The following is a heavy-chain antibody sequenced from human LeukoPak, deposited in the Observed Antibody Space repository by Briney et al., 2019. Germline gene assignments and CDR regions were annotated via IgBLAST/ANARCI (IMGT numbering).Heavy chain of an antibody. V-gene: IGHV1-2*06. CDR1: GYTFTGYY. CDR3: ARDHHYYDSSGYRYPYYFDY. J-gene: IGHJ4*02. CDR2: INPNSGGT. Sequence: ASVKVSCKASGYTFTGYYMHWVRQAPGQGLEWMGRINPNSGGTNYAQKFQGRVTMTRDTSISTAYMGLSRLRSDDTAVYYCARDHHYYDSSGYRYPYYFDYWGQGTLVTVSS. D-gene: IGHD3-22*01.